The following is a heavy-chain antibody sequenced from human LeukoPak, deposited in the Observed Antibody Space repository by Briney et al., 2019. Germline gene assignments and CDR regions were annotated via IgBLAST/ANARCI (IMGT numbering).Heavy chain of an antibody. Sequence: RASVKVSCKASGYTFTSYAMHWVRQAPGQRLEWMGWINAGNGNTKYSQKFQGRVTITRDTSASTAYMELSSLRSEDTAVYYCAIGTYHYDSSGYPPDYWGQGTLVTVSS. CDR2: INAGNGNT. V-gene: IGHV1-3*01. D-gene: IGHD3-22*01. CDR3: AIGTYHYDSSGYPPDY. CDR1: GYTFTSYA. J-gene: IGHJ4*02.